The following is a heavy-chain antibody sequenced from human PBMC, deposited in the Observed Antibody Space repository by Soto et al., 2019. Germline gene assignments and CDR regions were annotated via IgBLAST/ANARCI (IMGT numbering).Heavy chain of an antibody. J-gene: IGHJ4*02. CDR1: GGSISSGDYY. CDR2: IYYSGST. D-gene: IGHD2-2*01. Sequence: QVQLQESGPGLVKPSQTLSLTCTVSGGSISSGDYYWSWIRQPPGKGLEWIGYIYYSGSTYYNPSLKSRVTISVDTSKTQFSLKLSSVTAADTAVYYCAREPVTCSSTSCPLDYWGQGTLVTVSS. V-gene: IGHV4-30-4*01. CDR3: AREPVTCSSTSCPLDY.